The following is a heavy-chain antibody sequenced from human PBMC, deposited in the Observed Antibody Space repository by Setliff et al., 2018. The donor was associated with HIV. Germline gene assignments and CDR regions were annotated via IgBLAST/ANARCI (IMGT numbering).Heavy chain of an antibody. Sequence: PGGSLRLSCAASGFTFSIYSMNWVRQAPGKGLEWISYMTSDTKTIYYADSVRGRFTTSRDNAKYSVYMEMNNLRAEDSAVYYCARSVEGSFDYWGQGTRVTVSS. V-gene: IGHV3-48*01. J-gene: IGHJ4*02. CDR3: ARSVEGSFDY. CDR1: GFTFSIYS. CDR2: MTSDTKTI. D-gene: IGHD3-3*01.